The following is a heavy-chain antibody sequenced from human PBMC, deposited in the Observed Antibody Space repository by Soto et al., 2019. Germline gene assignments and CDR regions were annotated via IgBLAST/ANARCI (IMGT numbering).Heavy chain of an antibody. V-gene: IGHV1-18*01. CDR3: ARGRYGDY. J-gene: IGHJ4*02. Sequence: QVHLVQSGAEVKKPGASVKVSCKGSGYAYTTYGITWVRQAPVQGLEWMGWISAHNGNTNYAQKLQGRVTVTRDTCTSTAYMELRSLRSDDTAGYYCARGRYGDYWGQGALVTVSS. CDR2: ISAHNGNT. CDR1: GYAYTTYG. D-gene: IGHD1-1*01.